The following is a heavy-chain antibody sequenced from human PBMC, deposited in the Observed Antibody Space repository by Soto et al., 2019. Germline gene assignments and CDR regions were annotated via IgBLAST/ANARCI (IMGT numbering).Heavy chain of an antibody. D-gene: IGHD6-19*01. Sequence: ASVKVSCKASGYTFTSYGISWVRQAPGQGLEWMGWISAYNGNTNYAQKLQGRVTMTTDTSTSTAYMELRSLRSDDTAVYYCARDAPEGIAVAGNPDDYYYYYGMDVWGQGTTVTVSS. CDR1: GYTFTSYG. J-gene: IGHJ6*02. CDR3: ARDAPEGIAVAGNPDDYYYYYGMDV. V-gene: IGHV1-18*01. CDR2: ISAYNGNT.